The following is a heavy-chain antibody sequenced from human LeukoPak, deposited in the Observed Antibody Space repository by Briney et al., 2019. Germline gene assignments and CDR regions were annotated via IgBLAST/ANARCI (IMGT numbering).Heavy chain of an antibody. V-gene: IGHV4-39*02. J-gene: IGHJ4*02. D-gene: IGHD6-19*01. Sequence: SETLSLTCTVSGGSISSSSYYWGWIRQPPGEGLEWIGSIYYSGSTYYNPSLKSRVTISVDTSKNQFSLKLSSVTAADTAVYYCARDALAVAGTSDYWGQGTLVTVSS. CDR3: ARDALAVAGTSDY. CDR2: IYYSGST. CDR1: GGSISSSSYY.